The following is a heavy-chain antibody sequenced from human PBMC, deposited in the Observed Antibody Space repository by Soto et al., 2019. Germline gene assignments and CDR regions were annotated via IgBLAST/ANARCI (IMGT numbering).Heavy chain of an antibody. Sequence: PSETLSLTCAVYGGSFSGYYWSWIRQPPGKGLEWIGEINHSGSTNYNPSLKSRVTISVDTSKNQFSLKLSSVTAADTAVYYCARFQLLGRALRFLEWFDPWGQGTLVTVSS. D-gene: IGHD3-3*01. CDR3: ARFQLLGRALRFLEWFDP. CDR1: GGSFSGYY. V-gene: IGHV4-34*01. J-gene: IGHJ5*02. CDR2: INHSGST.